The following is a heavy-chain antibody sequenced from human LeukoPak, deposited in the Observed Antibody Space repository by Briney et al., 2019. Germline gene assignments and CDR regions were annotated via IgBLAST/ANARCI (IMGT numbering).Heavy chain of an antibody. J-gene: IGHJ3*02. D-gene: IGHD5-18*01. CDR1: GFTFSSYW. CDR2: IKQDGSEK. CDR3: ARLDTAMVNAFAI. Sequence: PGGSLRLSCAASGFTFSSYWMSWVRQAPGKGLEWVANIKQDGSEKYYVDSVKGRFTISRDNAKNSLYLQMNSLRAEDTAVYYCARLDTAMVNAFAIWGQGTMVTVSS. V-gene: IGHV3-7*01.